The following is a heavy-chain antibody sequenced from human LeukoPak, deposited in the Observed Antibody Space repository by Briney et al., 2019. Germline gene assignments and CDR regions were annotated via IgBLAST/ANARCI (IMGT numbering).Heavy chain of an antibody. CDR3: TRVSWFPGTSYYYMDV. CDR1: GYSISSGYY. Sequence: SETLSLTCTVSGYSISSGYYWGWIRQPPGKGLEWIGSIYHSGSTYYNPSLKSRVTISVDTSKNQFSLKLSSVTAADTAVYYCTRVSWFPGTSYYYMDVWGKGTTVTVSS. J-gene: IGHJ6*03. V-gene: IGHV4-38-2*02. CDR2: IYHSGST. D-gene: IGHD1-1*01.